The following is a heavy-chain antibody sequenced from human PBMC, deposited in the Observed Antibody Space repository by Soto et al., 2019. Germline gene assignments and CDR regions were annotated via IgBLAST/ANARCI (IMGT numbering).Heavy chain of an antibody. CDR2: MYYSGST. CDR3: AIAVPPRHGYNFDS. CDR1: GGSIFGYY. J-gene: IGHJ4*02. Sequence: LETLSLTCGVSGGSIFGYYWSWVRQPPGKGLEWLGYMYYSGSTNYNPSLKSRVTMSVDMSKNQFSLKLSSVTAADTAVYHCAIAVPPRHGYNFDSWGQGTLVTVSS. D-gene: IGHD6-25*01. V-gene: IGHV4-59*08.